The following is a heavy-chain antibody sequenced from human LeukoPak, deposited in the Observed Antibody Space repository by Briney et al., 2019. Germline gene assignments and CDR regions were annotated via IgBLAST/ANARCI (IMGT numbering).Heavy chain of an antibody. CDR2: ISGSGGST. D-gene: IGHD5-12*01. V-gene: IGHV3-23*01. Sequence: PGGSLRLSCAASGFTFSSYAMNWVRQAPGKGLEWVSAISGSGGSTYYADSVKGRFTISRDNAKNTLFLQMNSLRAEDTAVYYCARVIVATIGDYFDYWGQGTLVTVSS. CDR1: GFTFSSYA. CDR3: ARVIVATIGDYFDY. J-gene: IGHJ4*02.